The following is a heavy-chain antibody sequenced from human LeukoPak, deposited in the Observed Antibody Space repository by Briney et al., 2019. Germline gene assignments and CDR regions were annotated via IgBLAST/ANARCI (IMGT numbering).Heavy chain of an antibody. CDR3: ARKGEYQLLLRYFDY. D-gene: IGHD2-2*01. V-gene: IGHV4-34*01. CDR1: GGSFSGYY. CDR2: INHSGST. Sequence: PSETLSLTCAVYGGSFSGYYWSWIRQPPEKGLEWIGEINHSGSTNYNPSLKSRVTISVDTSKNQFSLKLSSVTAADTAVYYCARKGEYQLLLRYFDYWGQGTLVTVSS. J-gene: IGHJ4*02.